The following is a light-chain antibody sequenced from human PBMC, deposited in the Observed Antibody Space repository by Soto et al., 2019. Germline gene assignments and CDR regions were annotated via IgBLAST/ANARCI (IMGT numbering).Light chain of an antibody. V-gene: IGKV1-39*01. CDR1: QIINTY. CDR2: AAS. Sequence: DIQMTQSPSSLSASVGDRVTITCRASQIINTYLNCYQQKPGKAPKLLIFAASTLHSGDPARFSGSGSGTAFTLAINSLQPEDFATYYCQQSYSTLYTFGQGTKREI. J-gene: IGKJ2*01. CDR3: QQSYSTLYT.